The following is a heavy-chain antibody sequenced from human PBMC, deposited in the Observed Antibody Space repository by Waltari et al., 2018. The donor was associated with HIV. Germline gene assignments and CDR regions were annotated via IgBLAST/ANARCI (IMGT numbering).Heavy chain of an antibody. CDR1: GGSVTPIDFF. D-gene: IGHD6-19*01. Sequence: QVQLQESGPGLVKPSETLSPTCTVSGGSVTPIDFFWGWIRPTPARGLQWVGSARSSGDIVSTPAMRSRVTISIDTAKNEFSLEVTSVTAADTAMYYCTRHAAALSYEAHKFGWYLAGSFQVWGQGTQVIVSS. CDR3: TRHAAALSYEAHKFGWYLAGSFQV. J-gene: IGHJ1*01. V-gene: IGHV4-39*01. CDR2: ARSSGDI.